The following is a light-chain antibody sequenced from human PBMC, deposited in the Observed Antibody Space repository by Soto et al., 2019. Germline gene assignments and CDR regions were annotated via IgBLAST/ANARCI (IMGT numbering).Light chain of an antibody. CDR1: QSLSIW. J-gene: IGKJ1*01. CDR2: NAS. V-gene: IGKV1-5*03. CDR3: QHYNSYPWS. Sequence: DIQMTQSPSTLSASVGDRVTITCRASQSLSIWLAWYQQKSGKAPKVLIYNASTLESGVPSRFSDSASGTEFTLTISSLQHDDIANYYCQHYNSYPWSFGQGTKVEIK.